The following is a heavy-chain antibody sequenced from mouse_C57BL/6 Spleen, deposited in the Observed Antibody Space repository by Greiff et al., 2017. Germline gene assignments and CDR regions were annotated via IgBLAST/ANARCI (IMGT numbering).Heavy chain of an antibody. Sequence: VQLQQSGTVLARPGASVKMSCKTSGYTFTSYWMHWVKQRPGQGLEWIGAIYPGNSDTSYNQKFKGKAKLTAVTSASTAYMELSILTNEDSAVYYCTTAYYSNWDWFADWGQGTLVTVSA. CDR2: IYPGNSDT. D-gene: IGHD2-5*01. V-gene: IGHV1-5*01. CDR3: TTAYYSNWDWFAD. CDR1: GYTFTSYW. J-gene: IGHJ3*01.